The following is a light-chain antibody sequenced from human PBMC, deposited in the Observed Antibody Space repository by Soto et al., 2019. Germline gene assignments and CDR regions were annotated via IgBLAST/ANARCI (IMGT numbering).Light chain of an antibody. CDR3: QQYDYLNT. Sequence: EIVLTQSPGTLSLSPGERATLSCRASQSLNSNYLAWHQQKPGQAPRLLIYDTFSRATGIPDRFSGSGSGTDFTLTISRLEPEDFAVYFCQQYDYLNTFGQGTRLEIK. V-gene: IGKV3-20*01. CDR1: QSLNSNY. CDR2: DTF. J-gene: IGKJ5*01.